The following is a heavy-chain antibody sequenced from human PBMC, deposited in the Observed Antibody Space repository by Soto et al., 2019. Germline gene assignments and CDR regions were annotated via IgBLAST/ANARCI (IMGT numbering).Heavy chain of an antibody. CDR3: ARVSVLPAALSCGLKP. CDR1: GFTFSSYS. CDR2: IGSSSIYI. J-gene: IGHJ6*02. D-gene: IGHD2-2*01. V-gene: IGHV3-21*01. Sequence: GGSLRPSCAAPGFTFSSYSMNWVRQTPGKGLEWVSTIGSSSIYIYYPASGKARFTISRDNAKNSLYLQMNSLRAEDTAAYYFARVSVLPAALSCGLKPWGQGTTVTVSS.